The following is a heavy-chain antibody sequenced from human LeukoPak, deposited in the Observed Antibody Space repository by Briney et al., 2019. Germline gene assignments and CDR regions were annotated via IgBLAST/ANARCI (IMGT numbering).Heavy chain of an antibody. J-gene: IGHJ4*02. V-gene: IGHV3-33*01. CDR3: ARRSPGPGTSYFDY. CDR1: GFTFSSSG. D-gene: IGHD6-13*01. CDR2: IWSDGSSK. Sequence: GGSLRLSCAASGFTFSSSGMHWVRQAPGKGLEWAAVIWSDGSSKYYADSVKGRFTISRDNSKNTLYLQMNSLRVEDTAVYFCARRSPGPGTSYFDYWGQGTLVTVSS.